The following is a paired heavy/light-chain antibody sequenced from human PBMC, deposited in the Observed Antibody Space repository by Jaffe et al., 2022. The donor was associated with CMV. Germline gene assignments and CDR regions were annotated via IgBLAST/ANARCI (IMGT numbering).Heavy chain of an antibody. CDR3: SRAGGQYCTSETCYVTWFDP. Sequence: EVQLVESGGGLVQPGRSLRLSCTASGFTFGDYAMSWVRQAPGKGLDWVGFIRSEAYGGTTEYAASVKGRFTISRDDSKSIAYLQMNTLKPEDTAVYYCSRAGGQYCTSETCYVTWFDPWGQGTLVTVSS. CDR2: IRSEAYGGTT. V-gene: IGHV3-49*04. CDR1: GFTFGDYA. J-gene: IGHJ5*02. D-gene: IGHD2-2*01.
Light chain of an antibody. Sequence: QSVLTQPPSLSAAPGQKVTISCSGSSSNIGNNYVSWFQHLPGTAPQLLIYENNKRPSGIPDRFSGSKSGTSATLGITGLQTGDEADYYCGTWDNSLSAWVFGGGTKLTVL. V-gene: IGLV1-51*02. CDR2: ENN. CDR1: SSNIGNNY. J-gene: IGLJ3*02. CDR3: GTWDNSLSAWV.